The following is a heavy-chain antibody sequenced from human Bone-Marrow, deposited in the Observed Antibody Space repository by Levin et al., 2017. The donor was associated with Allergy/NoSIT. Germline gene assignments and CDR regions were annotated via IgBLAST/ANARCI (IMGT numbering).Heavy chain of an antibody. V-gene: IGHV4-34*01. J-gene: IGHJ5*02. Sequence: SETLSLTCAVYGGSFSAYSWSWIRQSPVKGLEWLGEINHSGSTKYNPSLRSRITISLDTSKNQFSLRLSSVTAADTAVYYCARVPENWFDPWGQGTLVTVSS. CDR1: GGSFSAYS. CDR3: ARVPENWFDP. CDR2: INHSGST.